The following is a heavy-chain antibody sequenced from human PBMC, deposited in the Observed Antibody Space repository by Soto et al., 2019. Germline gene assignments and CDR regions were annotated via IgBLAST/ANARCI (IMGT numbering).Heavy chain of an antibody. Sequence: GGALRLSCAASGLPSSTYALNWVGQSPGKGPEWVSTISESGHHTHYADSVKGRFTISRDKSKNTLSLQMNSLRVDDTAIYYCTKSDGCGGGACYTGTYYYFDVWGRGTLVTVSS. J-gene: IGHJ2*01. CDR3: TKSDGCGGGACYTGTYYYFDV. CDR1: GLPSSTYA. CDR2: ISESGHHT. D-gene: IGHD2-21*02. V-gene: IGHV3-23*01.